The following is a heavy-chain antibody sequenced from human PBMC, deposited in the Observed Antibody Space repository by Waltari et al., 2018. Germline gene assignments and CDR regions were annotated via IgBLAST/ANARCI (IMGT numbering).Heavy chain of an antibody. J-gene: IGHJ4*02. Sequence: VQLVGSGGGLVKSGGSLRLSCEASGFLFSSYNMNWVRQAPGTGLEWVSSITRDGFSIYYADSVKGRFTVSRDNAKNSLYVQMNNLGAEDTAVYYCAREYYYDGSTYDQWGQGTLVTVSS. CDR2: ITRDGFSI. CDR1: GFLFSSYN. V-gene: IGHV3-21*01. D-gene: IGHD3-22*01. CDR3: AREYYYDGSTYDQ.